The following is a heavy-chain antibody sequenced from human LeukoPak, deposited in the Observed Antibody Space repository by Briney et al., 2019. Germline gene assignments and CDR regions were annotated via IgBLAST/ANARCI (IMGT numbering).Heavy chain of an antibody. V-gene: IGHV4-39*01. CDR3: VRLGRMGNVVY. Sequence: SETLSLTCTVSGGSISRTSQCWGWIRQPPENGLEWIGSMYYSGATYYNPSLKSRVTISLDTSKNQFSLTLTSVTAADTAVYYCVRLGRMGNVVYWGQGTLVPVSS. CDR1: GGSISRTSQC. J-gene: IGHJ4*02. CDR2: MYYSGAT. D-gene: IGHD3/OR15-3a*01.